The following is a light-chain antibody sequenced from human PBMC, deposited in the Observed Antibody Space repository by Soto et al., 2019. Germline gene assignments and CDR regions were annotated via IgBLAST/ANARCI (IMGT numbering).Light chain of an antibody. Sequence: DFQMTQSPSSVSASVGDGVTITCRASQGISSRLAWYQQKPGKAPNLLIYAASNLQSGVPSRFSGSGSETDFTLTIGSLQPEDFATYYCQQANSFPLTFGGGTKVEIK. CDR2: AAS. J-gene: IGKJ4*01. CDR3: QQANSFPLT. V-gene: IGKV1-12*01. CDR1: QGISSR.